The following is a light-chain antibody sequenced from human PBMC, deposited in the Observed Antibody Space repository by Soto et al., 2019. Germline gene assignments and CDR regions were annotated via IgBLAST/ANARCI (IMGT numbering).Light chain of an antibody. CDR1: QTVSSS. J-gene: IGKJ2*01. Sequence: EIVLTQSPATLSVSPGERATLSCRASQTVSSSLAWYQQKPGQAPRLLIHGASTRATGVPARFSGGGSGTEFTLTISSLQSEDFAVYHCQQYHNWPPQYTFGQGTKLQIK. V-gene: IGKV3-15*01. CDR3: QQYHNWPPQYT. CDR2: GAS.